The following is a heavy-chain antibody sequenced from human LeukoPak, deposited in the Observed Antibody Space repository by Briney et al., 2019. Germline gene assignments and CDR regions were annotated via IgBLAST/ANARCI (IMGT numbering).Heavy chain of an antibody. CDR1: GYTFTGYY. Sequence: ASVKVSCKASGYTFTGYYMHWVRQAPGRGLEWMGWINPNSGGTNYAQKFQGRVTMTRDTSISTAYMELSRLRSDDTAVYYCARVLTIFGEGQYYFDYWGQGTLVTVSS. V-gene: IGHV1-2*02. CDR3: ARVLTIFGEGQYYFDY. J-gene: IGHJ4*02. D-gene: IGHD3-3*01. CDR2: INPNSGGT.